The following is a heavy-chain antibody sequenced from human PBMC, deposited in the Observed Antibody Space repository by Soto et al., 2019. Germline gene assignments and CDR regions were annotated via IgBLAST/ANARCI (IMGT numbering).Heavy chain of an antibody. Sequence: ASVKVSCKASGYTSTGYDINWVRQATGQGLEWMGWMNPNSGNTGYAQKFQGRVTMTRNTSISTAYMELSSLRSEDTAVYYCARGLGASYYYDSSGDSGYGIDVWGQGTTVTVSS. J-gene: IGHJ6*02. V-gene: IGHV1-8*01. CDR3: ARGLGASYYYDSSGDSGYGIDV. CDR2: MNPNSGNT. CDR1: GYTSTGYD. D-gene: IGHD3-22*01.